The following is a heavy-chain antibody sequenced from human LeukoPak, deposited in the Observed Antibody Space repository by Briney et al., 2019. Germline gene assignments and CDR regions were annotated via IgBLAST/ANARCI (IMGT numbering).Heavy chain of an antibody. V-gene: IGHV1-69*13. CDR2: IIPIFGTA. CDR1: GGTFSSYA. Sequence: SVKVSCKASGGTFSSYAISWVRQAPGQGLEWMGGIIPIFGTANYAQKFQGRVTITADESTSTAYMELSSLRSEDTAVYYCARGSSGYYYEAYWGQGTLVTVSS. CDR3: ARGSSGYYYEAY. J-gene: IGHJ4*02. D-gene: IGHD3-22*01.